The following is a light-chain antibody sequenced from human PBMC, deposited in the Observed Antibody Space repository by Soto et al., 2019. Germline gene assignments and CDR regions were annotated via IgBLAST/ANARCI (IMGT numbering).Light chain of an antibody. J-gene: IGKJ1*01. V-gene: IGKV3-20*01. CDR2: GAS. Sequence: EIVLTQSPGTLSFSSGERATLSCRASQTVTSSYLAWYQRKPGQAPRILISGASSRATGIPDGFSVSGSGTDFTLTICLLEPEYCAGYYCHQYAYSLTFGQETNVEI. CDR3: HQYAYSLT. CDR1: QTVTSSY.